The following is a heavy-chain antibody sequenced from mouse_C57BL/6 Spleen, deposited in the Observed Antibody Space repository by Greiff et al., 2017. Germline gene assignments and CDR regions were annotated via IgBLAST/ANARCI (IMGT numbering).Heavy chain of an antibody. CDR1: GFTFSSYG. V-gene: IGHV5-6*01. CDR2: ISSGGSYT. D-gene: IGHD2-4*01. CDR3: ARHGDYDGVYYAMDY. J-gene: IGHJ4*01. Sequence: EVQLVESGGDLVKPGGSLKLSCAASGFTFSSYGMSWVRQTPDKRLEWVATISSGGSYTYYPDSVKGRFTISRDNAKNTLYLQMSSLKSEDTAMYYCARHGDYDGVYYAMDYWGQGTSVTVSS.